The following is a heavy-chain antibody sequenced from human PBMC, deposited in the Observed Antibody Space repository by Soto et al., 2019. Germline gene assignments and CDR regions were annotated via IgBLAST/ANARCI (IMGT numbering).Heavy chain of an antibody. Sequence: SETLSLTSTVSGGSISSYYWSWIRQPPGKGLEWIGYIYYRGSTNYNPSLKSRVTISVATSKNQFSLKLSSVTAADTAVYYCARVIGGYDYYYYYGMDVWGQGTTVTVSS. CDR3: ARVIGGYDYYYYYGMDV. CDR2: IYYRGST. D-gene: IGHD5-12*01. J-gene: IGHJ6*02. CDR1: GGSISSYY. V-gene: IGHV4-59*01.